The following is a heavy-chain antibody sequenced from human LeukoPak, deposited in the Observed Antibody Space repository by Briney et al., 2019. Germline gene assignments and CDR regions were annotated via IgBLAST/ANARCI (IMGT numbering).Heavy chain of an antibody. D-gene: IGHD2-2*03. CDR3: TTDLFGYCSSTSCPRMDV. V-gene: IGHV3-15*01. Sequence: PGGSLRLSCAASGFTFSNAWMSWVRQAPGKGLEWVGRIKSKTDGGTTDYAAPVKGRFTISRDDSKNTLYLQMNSLKTEDTAVYYCTTDLFGYCSSTSCPRMDVWGKGTTVTVSS. J-gene: IGHJ6*03. CDR2: IKSKTDGGTT. CDR1: GFTFSNAW.